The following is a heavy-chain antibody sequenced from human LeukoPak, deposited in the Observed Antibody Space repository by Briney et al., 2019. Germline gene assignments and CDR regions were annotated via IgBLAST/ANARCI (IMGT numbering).Heavy chain of an antibody. D-gene: IGHD3-10*02. CDR2: ISSSGSTI. CDR1: GFTFSSYE. J-gene: IGHJ6*04. Sequence: HPGGSLRLSCAASGFTFSSYEMNWVRQAPGKGLEWVSYISSSGSTIYYADSVKGRFTISRDNAKNSLYLQMNRLRAEDTAVYYCAELGITMIGGVWGKGTTVTISS. CDR3: AELGITMIGGV. V-gene: IGHV3-48*03.